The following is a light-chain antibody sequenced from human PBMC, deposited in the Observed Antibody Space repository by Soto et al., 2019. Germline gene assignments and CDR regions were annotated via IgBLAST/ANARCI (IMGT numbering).Light chain of an antibody. V-gene: IGKV3-20*01. Sequence: EIVLTQSPGTLSSSPGERVTLSCRASQSVTSNYLAWYQQKPGQAPRLLIFGASIRDTGLPDRFSGGGSGTDFTLTISRLESEDFAVYYCQQYGSSPRTFGQGTKVDIK. CDR2: GAS. J-gene: IGKJ1*01. CDR3: QQYGSSPRT. CDR1: QSVTSNY.